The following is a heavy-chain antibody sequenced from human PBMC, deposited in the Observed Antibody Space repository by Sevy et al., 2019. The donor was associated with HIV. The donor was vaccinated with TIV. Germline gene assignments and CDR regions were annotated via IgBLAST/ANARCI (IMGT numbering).Heavy chain of an antibody. CDR3: ARAVFSTSGTYYFDY. CDR1: GASITTNY. D-gene: IGHD5-12*01. Sequence: SETLSLTCIVSGASITTNYWSWIRQPAGEGLELIGRIYNRGNTDYNTNYNPSLESRVSMPIDTSKNQFSLNLSSVTVADTAVYYCARAVFSTSGTYYFDYWGQGTLVTVSS. J-gene: IGHJ4*02. CDR2: IYNRGNTDYNT. V-gene: IGHV4-4*07.